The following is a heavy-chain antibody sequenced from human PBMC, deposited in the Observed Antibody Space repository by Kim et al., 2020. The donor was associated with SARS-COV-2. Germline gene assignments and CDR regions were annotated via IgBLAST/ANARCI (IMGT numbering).Heavy chain of an antibody. J-gene: IGHJ6*02. Sequence: ASVKVSCKASGYTFTSYGICWVRQAPGQGLEWMGWISTYSGNTNYTQRFQRRVTMTTDTSTNTAYMELRSLRSDDTAVYYCARDSVAAAPYYFYAMDVWGQGTTVTVSS. CDR3: ARDSVAAAPYYFYAMDV. V-gene: IGHV1-18*04. CDR2: ISTYSGNT. CDR1: GYTFTSYG. D-gene: IGHD6-13*01.